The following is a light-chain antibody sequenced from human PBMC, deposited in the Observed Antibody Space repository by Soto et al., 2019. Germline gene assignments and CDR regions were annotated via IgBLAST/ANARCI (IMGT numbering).Light chain of an antibody. CDR3: QQRSNWPPIT. CDR2: DAS. J-gene: IGKJ5*01. V-gene: IGKV3-11*01. CDR1: QSVSNSY. Sequence: IVMTQSTPTLSVSPGERATLSCRASQSVSNSYLAWYQQKPGQAPRLLIYDASNRATGIPARFSGSGSGTDFTLTISSLEPEDFAVYYSQQRSNWPPITFGQGTRLEI.